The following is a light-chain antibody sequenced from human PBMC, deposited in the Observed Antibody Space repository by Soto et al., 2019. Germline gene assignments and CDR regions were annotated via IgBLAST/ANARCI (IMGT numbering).Light chain of an antibody. CDR2: EVT. J-gene: IGLJ1*01. CDR1: CSDIGRSDF. CDR3: SSCTSVNIRCV. V-gene: IGLV2-14*01. Sequence: QSVLTQPASVSGSPGQSIIISCTGTCSDIGRSDFVSWFQQLPGSVPKLMIYEVTGRPSGTSDRFAGAKSGNTASLTITGLQPEDEADYYCSSCTSVNIRCVFGTGTKVTVL.